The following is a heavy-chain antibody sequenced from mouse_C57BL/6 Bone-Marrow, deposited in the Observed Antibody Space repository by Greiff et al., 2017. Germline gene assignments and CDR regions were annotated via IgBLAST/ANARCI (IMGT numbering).Heavy chain of an antibody. J-gene: IGHJ3*01. D-gene: IGHD1-1*01. Sequence: EVQLQQSGPELVKPGASVKISCKASGYTFTDYYMNWVKQSHGKSLEWIGDINPNNGGTSYNQKFKGKATLTVDKSSSTAYMELRSLTSEDSAVYYCAREKDYYYDAYWGQGTLVTVSA. CDR3: AREKDYYYDAY. CDR2: INPNNGGT. CDR1: GYTFTDYY. V-gene: IGHV1-26*01.